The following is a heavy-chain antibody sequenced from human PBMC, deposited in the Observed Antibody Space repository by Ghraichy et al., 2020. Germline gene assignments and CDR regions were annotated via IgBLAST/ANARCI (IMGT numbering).Heavy chain of an antibody. Sequence: SETLSLTCTVSGGSVSNNRYYWNWIRQPPGKGLEWIGYMYYDGNSNYSPSLRSRVTMSIDASKNQFSLRVNSVTAADTAIYYCARGEQRLSPDYWGQGTLVTVSS. J-gene: IGHJ4*02. CDR3: ARGEQRLSPDY. D-gene: IGHD6-25*01. CDR2: MYYDGNS. CDR1: GGSVSNNRYY. V-gene: IGHV4-61*01.